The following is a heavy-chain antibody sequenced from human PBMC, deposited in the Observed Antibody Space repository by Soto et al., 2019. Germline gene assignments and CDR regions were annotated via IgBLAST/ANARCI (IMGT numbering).Heavy chain of an antibody. CDR3: ARVFGGYYYYGMDV. CDR1: GFTFSSYS. V-gene: IGHV3-48*02. Sequence: EVQLVESGGGLVQPGGSLRLSCAASGFTFSSYSMNWVRQAPGKGLEWVSYISSSGSTIYYADSVKGRFTISRDNAKNSLYLQMNSLRDEDTAVCYCARVFGGYYYYGMDVWGQGTTVTVSS. D-gene: IGHD3-16*01. CDR2: ISSSGSTI. J-gene: IGHJ6*02.